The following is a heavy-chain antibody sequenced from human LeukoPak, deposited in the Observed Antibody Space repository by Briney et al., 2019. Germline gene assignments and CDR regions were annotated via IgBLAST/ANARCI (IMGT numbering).Heavy chain of an antibody. V-gene: IGHV4-59*01. J-gene: IGHJ4*02. D-gene: IGHD6-19*01. CDR2: IYYSGST. CDR3: ARDMGSVAGHDY. Sequence: SETLSLTCTVSGGSISSYYWSWIRQPPGKGLEWIGYIYYSGSTNYNPSLKSRVSISVDTSKNQFSLKLTSVTAADTAVYYCARDMGSVAGHDYWGQGTLVTVSS. CDR1: GGSISSYY.